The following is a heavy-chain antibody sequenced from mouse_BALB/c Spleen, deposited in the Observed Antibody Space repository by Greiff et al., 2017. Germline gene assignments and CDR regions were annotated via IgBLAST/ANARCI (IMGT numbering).Heavy chain of an antibody. Sequence: EVKLMESGGGLVQPGGSLKLSCAASGFTFSSYTMSWVRQTPEKRLEWVAYISNGGGSTYYPDTVKGRFTISRDNAKNTLYLQMSSLKSEDTAMYYCARRTYGNYMDYWGQGTSVTVSS. V-gene: IGHV5-12-2*01. CDR3: ARRTYGNYMDY. J-gene: IGHJ4*01. CDR1: GFTFSSYT. CDR2: ISNGGGST. D-gene: IGHD2-1*01.